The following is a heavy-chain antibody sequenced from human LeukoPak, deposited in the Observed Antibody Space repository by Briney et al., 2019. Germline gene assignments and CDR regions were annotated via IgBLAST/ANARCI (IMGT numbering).Heavy chain of an antibody. CDR1: GGTFSIYA. CDR3: ASTNDYGDVYYFDY. CDR2: IIPIFGTA. Sequence: SVKVSCTASGGTFSIYAISWVRQAPGQGLEWMGGIIPIFGTANYAQKFQGRVTITADESTSTAYMELSSLRSEDTAVYYCASTNDYGDVYYFDYWGQGTLVTVSS. V-gene: IGHV1-69*01. J-gene: IGHJ4*02. D-gene: IGHD4-17*01.